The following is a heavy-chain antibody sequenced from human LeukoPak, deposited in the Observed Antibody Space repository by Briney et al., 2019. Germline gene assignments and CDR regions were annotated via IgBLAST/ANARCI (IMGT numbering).Heavy chain of an antibody. CDR2: IYHSGST. CDR1: GGSISSGGYY. V-gene: IGHV4-30-2*01. CDR3: ARDRGYYFDY. J-gene: IGHJ4*02. D-gene: IGHD3-10*01. Sequence: PSQTLSLTCTVSGGSISSGGYYWSWIRQPPGKGLEWIGYIYHSGSTYYNPSLKSRVTISVDRSKNQFSLKLSSVTAADTAVYYCARDRGYYFDYWGQGTLVTVSS.